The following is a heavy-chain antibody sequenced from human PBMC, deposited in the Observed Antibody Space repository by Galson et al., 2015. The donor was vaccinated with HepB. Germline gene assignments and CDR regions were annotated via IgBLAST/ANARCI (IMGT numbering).Heavy chain of an antibody. V-gene: IGHV1-58*01. CDR1: GFTFTSSA. D-gene: IGHD4-17*01. CDR2: IVVDSGNT. J-gene: IGHJ5*02. Sequence: SVKVSCKASGFTFTSSAVQWVRQARGQRLEWIGWIVVDSGNTNYAQKFQERVTITRDMSTSTAYMELSSLRSEDTAVYYCAGDGDYVGGWFDPWGQGTLVTVSS. CDR3: AGDGDYVGGWFDP.